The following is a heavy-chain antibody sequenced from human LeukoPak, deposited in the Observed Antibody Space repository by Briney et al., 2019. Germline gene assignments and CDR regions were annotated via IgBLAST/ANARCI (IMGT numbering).Heavy chain of an antibody. CDR2: ISYEGSLK. V-gene: IGHV3-33*01. CDR3: ARYNGDYRAFDL. Sequence: PGRSLRLSCATSGXSFSLSNYGMHWVRQASGRGLEWVAVISYEGSLKYYADSVKGRFTISRDTSEKTLFLQMSSLRAEDTGVYYCARYNGDYRAFDLWGQGTMVSVSS. CDR1: GXSFSLSNYG. J-gene: IGHJ3*01. D-gene: IGHD4-17*01.